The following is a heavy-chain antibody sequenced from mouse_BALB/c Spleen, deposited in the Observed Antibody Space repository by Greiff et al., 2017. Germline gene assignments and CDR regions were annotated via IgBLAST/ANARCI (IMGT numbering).Heavy chain of an antibody. Sequence: DVMLVESGGGLVKPGGSLKLSCAASGFTFSSYAMSWVRQTPEKRLEWVASISSGGSTYYPDSVKGRFTISRDNARNILYLQMSSLRSEDTAMYYCARGEDYYGSSYGWYFDVWGAGTTVTVSS. D-gene: IGHD1-1*01. CDR1: GFTFSSYA. CDR2: ISSGGST. CDR3: ARGEDYYGSSYGWYFDV. J-gene: IGHJ1*01. V-gene: IGHV5-6-5*01.